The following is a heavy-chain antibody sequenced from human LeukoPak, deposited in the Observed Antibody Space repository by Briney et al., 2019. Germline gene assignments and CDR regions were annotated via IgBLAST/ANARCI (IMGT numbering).Heavy chain of an antibody. J-gene: IGHJ5*02. CDR2: INHSGST. CDR1: GVSFSGYY. V-gene: IGHV4-34*01. CDR3: ARHRWFDP. Sequence: SETLSLTCAVYGVSFSGYYWSWIRQPPGKGMEWIGEINHSGSTNYNPSLKSRVTISVDTSKNQFSLKLSSVTAADTAVYYCARHRWFDPWGQGTLVTVSS.